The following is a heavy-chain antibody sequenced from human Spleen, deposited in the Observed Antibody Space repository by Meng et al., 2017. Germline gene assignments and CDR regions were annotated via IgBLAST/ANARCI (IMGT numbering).Heavy chain of an antibody. V-gene: IGHV1-3*01. J-gene: IGHJ4*02. CDR3: ARDLNGDRGIYFDY. CDR1: GYTFTNNA. CDR2: IRVGNDET. D-gene: IGHD3-10*01. Sequence: QVQFVQSGAEVKKPEAAVKISFKASGYTFTNNAIQWVRQAPGQRLEWMGWIRVGNDETHYSQKFQGRVTISRDTSASTAYMELSSLRSEDTAIYYCARDLNGDRGIYFDYWGQGTLVTVSS.